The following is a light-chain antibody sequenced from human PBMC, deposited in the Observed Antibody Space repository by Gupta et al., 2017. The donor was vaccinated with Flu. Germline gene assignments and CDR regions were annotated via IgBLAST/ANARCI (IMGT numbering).Light chain of an antibody. CDR3: ASWDGSVKVWV. CDR1: RSTIGTNT. J-gene: IGLJ3*02. CDR2: RDT. Sequence: QSVVTQPPSASAPPGQRVFISCSGNRSTIGTNTVTWYQHFPRTAPKLLIYRDTRRPSEVPGRFSGAKCGTSAAIVISGHQAEEEADYCCASWDGSVKVWVFGGGTKVTVL. V-gene: IGLV1-44*01.